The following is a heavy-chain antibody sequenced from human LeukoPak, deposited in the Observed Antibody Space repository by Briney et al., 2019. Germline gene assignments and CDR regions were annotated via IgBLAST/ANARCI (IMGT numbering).Heavy chain of an antibody. CDR2: INSDGINT. V-gene: IGHV3-74*01. Sequence: GGSLRLSCAASGFTFSNYWMHWVRQAPGKGLVWVSRINSDGINTSYADSVKGRFTISRDNARNTLYLQMNSLRAEDTAVYYCAKSDYFDSWGQGTLVTVSS. J-gene: IGHJ4*02. CDR1: GFTFSNYW. CDR3: AKSDYFDS.